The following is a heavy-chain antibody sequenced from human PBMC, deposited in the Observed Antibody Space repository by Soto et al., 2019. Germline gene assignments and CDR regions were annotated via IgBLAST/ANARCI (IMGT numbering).Heavy chain of an antibody. CDR2: INHSGRI. D-gene: IGHD2-2*01. Sequence: SETLSLTCAVYGGSFSGYYWSWIRQSPGKGLEWIGEINHSGRINYNPSLKGRVTISVDTSKNQFSLRLTSVTAADTAVYYCARVKASDQLTYAPEYRYYYMEVWGKGTTVTVSS. CDR3: ARVKASDQLTYAPEYRYYYMEV. CDR1: GGSFSGYY. J-gene: IGHJ6*03. V-gene: IGHV4-34*01.